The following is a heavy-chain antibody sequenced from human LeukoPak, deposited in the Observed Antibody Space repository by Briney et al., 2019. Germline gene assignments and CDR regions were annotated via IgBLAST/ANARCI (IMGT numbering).Heavy chain of an antibody. V-gene: IGHV3-9*01. CDR2: ISWNSGGI. J-gene: IGHJ4*02. CDR1: GFTFDDYA. D-gene: IGHD4-17*01. Sequence: GRSLRLSCAASGFTFDDYAMHWARQAPGKGLEWVSDISWNSGGIGYADSVKGRFTISRDNAKNSLYLQMNSLRAEDTALDYCAKEADYGDYTYYFDYWGQGTLVTVSS. CDR3: AKEADYGDYTYYFDY.